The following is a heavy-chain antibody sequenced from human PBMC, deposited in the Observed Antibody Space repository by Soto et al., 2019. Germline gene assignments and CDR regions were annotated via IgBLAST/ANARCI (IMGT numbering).Heavy chain of an antibody. CDR1: GGTFRNNA. J-gene: IGHJ4*02. D-gene: IGHD3-10*01. Sequence: QVQLVQSGAEAKKPGSSVKVSCKASGGTFRNNAINWVRQAPGQGLEWMGVIIPFFGAPKYAQKFQGRLTITADESTNTAYMELSGLRSEDTAIYYCARPHTDYYADDNLYLTCFDFWGQGTLVTGSS. CDR2: IIPFFGAP. V-gene: IGHV1-69*01. CDR3: ARPHTDYYADDNLYLTCFDF.